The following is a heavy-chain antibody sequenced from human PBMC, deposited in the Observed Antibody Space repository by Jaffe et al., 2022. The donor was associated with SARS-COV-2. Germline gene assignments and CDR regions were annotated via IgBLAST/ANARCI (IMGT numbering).Heavy chain of an antibody. V-gene: IGHV4-34*01. CDR2: INHSGST. Sequence: QVQLQQWGAGLLKPSETLSLTCAVYGGSFSGYYWSWIRQPPGKGLEWIGEINHSGSTNYNPSLKSRVTISVDTSKNQFSLKLSSVTAADTAVYYCARGASSGGGDWFDPWGQGTLVTVSS. CDR3: ARGASSGGGDWFDP. J-gene: IGHJ5*02. CDR1: GGSFSGYY. D-gene: IGHD3-22*01.